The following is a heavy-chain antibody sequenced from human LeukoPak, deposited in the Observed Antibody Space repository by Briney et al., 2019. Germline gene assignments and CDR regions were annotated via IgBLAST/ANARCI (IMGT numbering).Heavy chain of an antibody. J-gene: IGHJ4*02. V-gene: IGHV2-5*01. Sequence: SGPTLVKPTQTLTLTCTFSGFSLSTSGVGVGWIRQPPGKALEWLALIYWNDDKRYSPSLKSRLTITKDTSKNQVVLTMTNMDPVDTATYYCAHMTALYYDFWSGYFYYFDYWGQGTLVTVSS. CDR2: IYWNDDK. CDR1: GFSLSTSGVG. D-gene: IGHD3-3*01. CDR3: AHMTALYYDFWSGYFYYFDY.